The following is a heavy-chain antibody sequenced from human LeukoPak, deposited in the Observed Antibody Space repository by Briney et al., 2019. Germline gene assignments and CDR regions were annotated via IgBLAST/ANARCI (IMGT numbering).Heavy chain of an antibody. CDR2: IDPDGSST. V-gene: IGHV3-74*01. CDR3: AREDYSNYAPYFDY. CDR1: GFTFSQYW. J-gene: IGHJ4*02. Sequence: GGSLRLSCEASGFTFSQYWMHWVRQAPRKGLVWVSRIDPDGSSTNYADSVKGRFTISRDNAKNTLYLQLNSLRAEDTAVYYCAREDYSNYAPYFDYWGQGTLVTVSS. D-gene: IGHD4-4*01.